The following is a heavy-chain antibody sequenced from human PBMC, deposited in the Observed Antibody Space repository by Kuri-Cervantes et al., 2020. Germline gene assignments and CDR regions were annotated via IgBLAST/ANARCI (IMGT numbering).Heavy chain of an antibody. V-gene: IGHV3-23*01. CDR3: AKDLSSIAARRGMYYGMDV. Sequence: GESLKISCAASGFTFSSYAMSWVRQAPGKGLEWVSAISGSGGSTYYADSVKGRFTISRDNSKSSLYLQMNSLRSEDTALYYCAKDLSSIAARRGMYYGMDVWGQGTTVTVSS. D-gene: IGHD6-6*01. J-gene: IGHJ6*02. CDR1: GFTFSSYA. CDR2: ISGSGGST.